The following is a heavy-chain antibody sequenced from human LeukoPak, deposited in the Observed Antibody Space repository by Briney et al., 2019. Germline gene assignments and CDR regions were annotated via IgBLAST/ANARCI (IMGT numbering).Heavy chain of an antibody. V-gene: IGHV3-7*01. CDR2: IKQDGSEK. CDR3: ARDAGMI. Sequence: GGSLRLSCAASGFTFSSYAMSWVRQAPGKGLEWVANIKQDGSEKYYVDSVKGRFTISRDNAKNSLYLQMNSLRAEDTAEYYCARDAGMIWGQGTLVTVSS. J-gene: IGHJ4*02. CDR1: GFTFSSYA. D-gene: IGHD3-10*01.